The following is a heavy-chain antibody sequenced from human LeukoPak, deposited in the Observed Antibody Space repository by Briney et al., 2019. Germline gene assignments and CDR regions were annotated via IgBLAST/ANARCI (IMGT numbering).Heavy chain of an antibody. CDR1: GGSISSSSYY. V-gene: IGHV4-39*01. D-gene: IGHD6-19*01. Sequence: SETLSLTCTVSGGSISSSSYYWGWIRQPPGKGLEWIGSIYYSGSTYYNPSLKSRVTISVDTSKNQFSLKLSSVTAADTAVYYCARHIAVAGTYYFDYWGQGTLVTVSS. CDR3: ARHIAVAGTYYFDY. J-gene: IGHJ4*02. CDR2: IYYSGST.